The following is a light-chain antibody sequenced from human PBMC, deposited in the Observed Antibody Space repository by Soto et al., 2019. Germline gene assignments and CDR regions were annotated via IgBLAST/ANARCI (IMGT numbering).Light chain of an antibody. V-gene: IGKV1-9*01. CDR3: QQLNSYPRT. CDR2: AAS. Sequence: DIQLTQSPSFLSASVGDRVTITCRASQGISSYLAWYQQKPGKAPKLLIYAASPLQSGVPSRFSGGGSGTEFTLTISSLQPEDFATYYCQQLNSYPRTFGGGTKVEIK. J-gene: IGKJ4*01. CDR1: QGISSY.